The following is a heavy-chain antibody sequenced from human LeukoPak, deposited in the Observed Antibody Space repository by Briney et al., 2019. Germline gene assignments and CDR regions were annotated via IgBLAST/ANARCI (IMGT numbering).Heavy chain of an antibody. D-gene: IGHD4-17*01. CDR1: GFTFTDSA. Sequence: PGGSLRLSCAGSGFTFTDSAINWARQAPGKGLEWVSSINNIATHSYYAASVKGRFSISRDDAKNSVYLQMHSLRAEDTAIYYCARDPTRYLRYGYFDYWGQGAQVTVSS. V-gene: IGHV3-21*01. J-gene: IGHJ4*02. CDR2: INNIATHS. CDR3: ARDPTRYLRYGYFDY.